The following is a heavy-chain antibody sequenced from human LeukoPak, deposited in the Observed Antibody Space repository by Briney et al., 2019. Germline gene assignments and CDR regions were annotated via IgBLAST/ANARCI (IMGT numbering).Heavy chain of an antibody. D-gene: IGHD1-26*01. J-gene: IGHJ4*02. CDR3: ARDRGEGIVGTFDY. V-gene: IGHV4-59*01. CDR2: IFYSGNT. Sequence: SETLSLTCAVYGXSFSGYYRSWIRQPPGKGLVWIVYIFYSGNTHYNPSLKSRVTMSVDTSKNQFSLRLSSVTPADTAVYYCARDRGEGIVGTFDYWGQGTLVTVSS. CDR1: GXSFSGYY.